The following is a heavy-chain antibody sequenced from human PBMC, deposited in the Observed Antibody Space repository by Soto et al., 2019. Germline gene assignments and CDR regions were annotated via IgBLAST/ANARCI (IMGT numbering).Heavy chain of an antibody. CDR3: ARGVSAGVDS. J-gene: IGHJ4*02. CDR2: MQPSTGRT. V-gene: IGHV1-8*01. Sequence: QVQLVQSGAEVREPGASVKVSCKASGYSFTSLDINWVRQTAGQGLEWMGWMQPSTGRTGYAQKFQGRVTMTRDTSINTADMDLPPLTSYDTAFYSCARGVSAGVDSWGQGTLVTVSS. CDR1: GYSFTSLD. D-gene: IGHD1-26*01.